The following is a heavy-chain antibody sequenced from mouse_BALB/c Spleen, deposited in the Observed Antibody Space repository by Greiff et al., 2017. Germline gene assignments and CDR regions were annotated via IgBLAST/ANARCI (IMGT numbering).Heavy chain of an antibody. Sequence: QVQLQQPGADLVQPGTSLKLSCTASGYTFTSYWINWVQLRPGQGLEWIGDIYPGSGSTNYNEKFKSKATLTKDTSSSTVYMQLNSLASEDSALYDSARSGYDFDYWGQGTTLTVSS. CDR3: ARSGYDFDY. CDR2: IYPGSGST. J-gene: IGHJ2*01. V-gene: IGHV1-55*01. CDR1: GYTFTSYW. D-gene: IGHD3-1*01.